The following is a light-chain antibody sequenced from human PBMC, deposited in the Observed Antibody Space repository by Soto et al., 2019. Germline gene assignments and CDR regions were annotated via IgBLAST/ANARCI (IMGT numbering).Light chain of an antibody. V-gene: IGLV2-14*01. CDR1: TSDVGGYNY. Sequence: QSVLTQPASVSGSPGQSITISCTGTTSDVGGYNYVSWYQQKPGKAPRVMIYEVSNRPSGVSNRFSGSKSGNTASLTISGLKAEDEADYYCSSYTSRSTWVFGGGTKLTVL. CDR2: EVS. CDR3: SSYTSRSTWV. J-gene: IGLJ3*02.